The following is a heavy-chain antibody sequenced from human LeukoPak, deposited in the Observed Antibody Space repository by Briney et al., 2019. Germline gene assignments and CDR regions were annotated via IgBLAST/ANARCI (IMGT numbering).Heavy chain of an antibody. D-gene: IGHD3-3*01. J-gene: IGHJ5*02. CDR3: AKHLRRRFFSRTLGFDP. CDR2: INHGGST. CDR1: GGSFSGSY. Sequence: SETLSLTCAVYGGSFSGSYWSWIRQPPGKGLEWIGEINHGGSTKFNPSLKSRVTISLDTSRNQFSLEVNSVTAADTAVYYCAKHLRRRFFSRTLGFDPWGQGTLVTVSS. V-gene: IGHV4-34*01.